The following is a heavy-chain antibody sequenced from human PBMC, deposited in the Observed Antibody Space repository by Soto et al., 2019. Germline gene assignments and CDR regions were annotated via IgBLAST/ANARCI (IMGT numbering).Heavy chain of an antibody. D-gene: IGHD4-17*01. J-gene: IGHJ5*02. Sequence: EVQLVESGGGLVQPGGSLRPSWAASGFTFSSYWMTWVGQPPGKGWVWVSRINSEGSSTSYADSVKGRFTISRDNAKNTLYLQMNSLRAEDTAVYYCARDQGYGSFDPWGQGTMVTVSS. V-gene: IGHV3-74*01. CDR2: INSEGSST. CDR1: GFTFSSYW. CDR3: ARDQGYGSFDP.